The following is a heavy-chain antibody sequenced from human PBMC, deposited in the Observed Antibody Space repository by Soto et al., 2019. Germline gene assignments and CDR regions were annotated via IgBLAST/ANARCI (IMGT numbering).Heavy chain of an antibody. D-gene: IGHD3-10*01. V-gene: IGHV4-61*01. CDR3: ARGGYYYGSGSYYGY. Sequence: TLSLTCTVSGGSVSSESHYWSWIRQTPGKGLEWIGYIHYTGSTNYNPSLKGRVTISVDTSKNQFSLKLSSVTAADTAVYYCARGGYYYGSGSYYGYWGQGTLVTVSS. CDR1: GGSVSSESHY. CDR2: IHYTGST. J-gene: IGHJ4*02.